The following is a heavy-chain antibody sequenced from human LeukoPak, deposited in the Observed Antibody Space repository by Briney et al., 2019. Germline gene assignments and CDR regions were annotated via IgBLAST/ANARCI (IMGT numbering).Heavy chain of an antibody. CDR1: GFTFSSYA. J-gene: IGHJ5*02. V-gene: IGHV3-30-3*01. D-gene: IGHD3-10*01. Sequence: PGRSLRLSCAASGFTFSSYAMHWVRQAPGKGLERVAVISYDGSNKYYADSVKGRFTISRDNSKNTLYLQMNSLRAEDTAVYYCARSYLKMASASWGQGTLVTVSS. CDR3: ARSYLKMASAS. CDR2: ISYDGSNK.